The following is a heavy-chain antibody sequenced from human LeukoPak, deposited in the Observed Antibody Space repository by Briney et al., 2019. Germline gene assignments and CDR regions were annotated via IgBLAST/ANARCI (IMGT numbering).Heavy chain of an antibody. J-gene: IGHJ4*02. D-gene: IGHD5-24*01. V-gene: IGHV1-69*05. CDR1: GGTFSSYA. CDR3: ASSSDGRWLHDY. CDR2: IIPIFGTA. Sequence: SVKVSCKASGGTFSSYAISWVRQAPGQGLEWMGGIIPIFGTANYAQKFQGRVTITTDESTSTAYMELSSLRSEDTAVYYCASSSDGRWLHDYWGQGTLVTVSS.